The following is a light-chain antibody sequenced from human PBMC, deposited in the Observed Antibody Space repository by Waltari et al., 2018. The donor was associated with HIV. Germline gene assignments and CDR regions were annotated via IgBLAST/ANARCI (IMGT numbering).Light chain of an antibody. J-gene: IGLJ2*01. CDR1: INDVGTYNY. CDR2: EVS. Sequence: QSALTQPASVSGSPGQSITISCTGTINDVGTYNYVSWYQHHPGKAPQLIIYEVSDRPSGISHRFSGSKSGNTASLTISGLRAEDEAAYYCSSYTTSTTLVFGGGTHLTVL. CDR3: SSYTTSTTLV. V-gene: IGLV2-14*01.